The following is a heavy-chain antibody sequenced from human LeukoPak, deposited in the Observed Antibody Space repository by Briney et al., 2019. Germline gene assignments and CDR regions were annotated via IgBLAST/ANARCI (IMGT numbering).Heavy chain of an antibody. V-gene: IGHV1-69*13. CDR2: IIPIFGTA. CDR1: GGTFSSYA. Sequence: SVKVSCKASGGTFSSYAISWVRQAPGQGLEWMGGIIPIFGTANYAQKFQGRVTITADESTSTAYMELSSLRSEDTAVYYCARVGKQQLVFDYWGQGTLVTVSS. CDR3: ARVGKQQLVFDY. D-gene: IGHD6-13*01. J-gene: IGHJ4*02.